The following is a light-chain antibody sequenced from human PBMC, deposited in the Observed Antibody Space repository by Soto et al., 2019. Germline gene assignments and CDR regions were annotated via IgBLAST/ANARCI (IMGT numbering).Light chain of an antibody. CDR1: SSDVGGYNC. V-gene: IGLV2-11*01. CDR3: GSYAGTSTFVV. Sequence: QSALTQPRSVSGSPGQSVTISCTGTSSDVGGYNCVSWYQQHPGKAPKLMIYDVNKRPSGVPDRFSGSKSGNTASLTISGLQAGDGADYYCGSYAGTSTFVVFGGGTKLTVL. CDR2: DVN. J-gene: IGLJ2*01.